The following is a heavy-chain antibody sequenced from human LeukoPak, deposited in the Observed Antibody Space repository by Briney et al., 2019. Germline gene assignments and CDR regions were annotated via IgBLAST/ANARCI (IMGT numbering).Heavy chain of an antibody. V-gene: IGHV1-46*01. CDR3: ASVYKNGMDV. CDR2: LNPSGGSS. J-gene: IGHJ6*02. Sequence: ASVKVSCKASGYTVTTYYMHWVRQAPGQGLEWMGILNPSGGSSSYAQKFQGRATLTRATSTSTVYMELSSLRSGDTAVYYCASVYKNGMDVWGQGTTVIVSS. D-gene: IGHD5-24*01. CDR1: GYTVTTYY.